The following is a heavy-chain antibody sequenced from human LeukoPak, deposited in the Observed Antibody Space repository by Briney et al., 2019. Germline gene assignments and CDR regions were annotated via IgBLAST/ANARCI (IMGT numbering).Heavy chain of an antibody. Sequence: PSETLSLTCAVYGGSFSGYYWSWIRQPPGKGLEWIREINHSGSTNYNPSLKSRVTISVDTSKNQFSLKLSSVTAADTAVYYCARGGRVAAAGRYNWFDPWGQGTLVTVSS. CDR3: ARGGRVAAAGRYNWFDP. D-gene: IGHD6-13*01. CDR1: GGSFSGYY. V-gene: IGHV4-34*01. CDR2: INHSGST. J-gene: IGHJ5*02.